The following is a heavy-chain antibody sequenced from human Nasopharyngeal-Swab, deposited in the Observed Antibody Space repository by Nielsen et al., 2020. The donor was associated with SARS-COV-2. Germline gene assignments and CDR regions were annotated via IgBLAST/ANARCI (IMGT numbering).Heavy chain of an antibody. CDR3: AREGPWYYGDCYYGMDV. V-gene: IGHV4-59*01. Sequence: SETLSLTCTVSGGSISSYYWSWIRQPPGKGLEWIGYIYYSGSTNYNPSLKSRVTISVDTSKNQFSLKLSSVTAADTAVYYCAREGPWYYGDCYYGMDVWGQGTTVTVSS. CDR2: IYYSGST. D-gene: IGHD4-17*01. CDR1: GGSISSYY. J-gene: IGHJ6*02.